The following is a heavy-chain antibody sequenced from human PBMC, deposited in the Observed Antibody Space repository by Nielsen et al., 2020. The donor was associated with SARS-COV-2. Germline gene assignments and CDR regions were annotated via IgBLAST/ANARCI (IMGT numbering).Heavy chain of an antibody. CDR2: INAGGLAT. Sequence: GGSLRLSCTTSGFTFADYGMTWVRQAPGKGLEWVSSINAGGLATDYADSVKGHFTISRDNSRNTLYLDMNSLRGEDTALYYCAKAGDASGSIFYNFYIDVWGKGTTVTVSS. CDR1: GFTFADYG. V-gene: IGHV3-23*01. D-gene: IGHD3-10*01. CDR3: AKAGDASGSIFYNFYIDV. J-gene: IGHJ6*03.